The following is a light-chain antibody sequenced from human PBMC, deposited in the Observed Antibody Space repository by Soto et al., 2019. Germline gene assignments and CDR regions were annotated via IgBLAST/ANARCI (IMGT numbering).Light chain of an antibody. CDR3: QQYNSYSYT. CDR2: DAS. J-gene: IGKJ2*01. CDR1: QSISSW. V-gene: IGKV1-5*01. Sequence: DIQMTQSPSTLSASVGDRVTITCRASQSISSWLAWYQQKPGKAPKLLIYDASSMESGVPSRFNGSGSGTEFTLTISSQQHDDFATYYCQQYNSYSYTFGQGTKREIK.